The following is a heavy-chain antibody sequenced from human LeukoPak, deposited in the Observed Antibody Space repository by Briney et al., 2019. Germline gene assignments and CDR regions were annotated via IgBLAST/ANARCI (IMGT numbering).Heavy chain of an antibody. Sequence: SETLSLTCAVYGGSLSGYYWSWIRQPPGKWLDWIGEINHSGSTNYNPSLKSRVTISVDTSKNQFSLKLSSVTAADTAVYYCARVPPFGVVIEAFDIWGQGTMVTVSS. CDR2: INHSGST. V-gene: IGHV4-34*01. CDR3: ARVPPFGVVIEAFDI. D-gene: IGHD3-3*01. J-gene: IGHJ3*02. CDR1: GGSLSGYY.